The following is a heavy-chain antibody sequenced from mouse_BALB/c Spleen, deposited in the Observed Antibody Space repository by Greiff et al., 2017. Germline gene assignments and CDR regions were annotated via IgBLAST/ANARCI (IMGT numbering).Heavy chain of an antibody. CDR2: ISSGGSYT. Sequence: EVMLVESGGGLVKPGGSLKLSCAASGFTFSSYAMSWVRQSPEKRLEWVAEISSGGSYTYYPDTVTGRFTISRDNAKNTLYLEMSSLRSEDTAMYYCAREEPLTTVVGGDAMDYWGQGTSVTVSS. CDR3: AREEPLTTVVGGDAMDY. J-gene: IGHJ4*01. CDR1: GFTFSSYA. V-gene: IGHV5-9-4*01. D-gene: IGHD1-1*01.